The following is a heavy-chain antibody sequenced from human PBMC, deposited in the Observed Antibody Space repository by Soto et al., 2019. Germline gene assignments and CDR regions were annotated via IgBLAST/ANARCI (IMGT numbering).Heavy chain of an antibody. CDR3: AKVSVAGANYFDY. J-gene: IGHJ4*02. CDR2: ISYDGSNK. CDR1: GFTFSSYG. Sequence: PGGSLRLSCAASGFTFSSYGMHWVRQAPGKGLEWVAVISYDGSNKYYADSVKGRFTISRDNSKNTLYLQMNSLRAEDTAVYYCAKVSVAGANYFDYWGQGTLVTVSS. D-gene: IGHD6-19*01. V-gene: IGHV3-30*18.